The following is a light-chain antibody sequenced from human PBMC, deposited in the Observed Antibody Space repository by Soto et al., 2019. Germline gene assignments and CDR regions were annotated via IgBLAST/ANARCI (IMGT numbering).Light chain of an antibody. CDR1: SSDVGGYNY. V-gene: IGLV2-14*03. Sequence: QSALTQPASVSGSPGQSITISCTGTSSDVGGYNYVSWYQQHPGKAPKLLIYDVSNRPSGVSNRFSASKSGNTASLTISGLPADDAAYYYCSSYTTSSTVVFGGGTKLTVL. J-gene: IGLJ2*01. CDR2: DVS. CDR3: SSYTTSSTVV.